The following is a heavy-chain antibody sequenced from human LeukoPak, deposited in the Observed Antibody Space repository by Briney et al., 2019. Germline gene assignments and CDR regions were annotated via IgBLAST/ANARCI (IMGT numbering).Heavy chain of an antibody. CDR2: IYYSGST. D-gene: IGHD3-22*01. J-gene: IGHJ4*02. CDR3: ARGRLYDSSGYWDFDY. CDR1: GGSISTYY. V-gene: IGHV4-59*12. Sequence: SETLSLMCTVSGGSISTYYWSWIRQPPGKGLEWIGYIYYSGSTNYNPSLKSRVTISVDTSKNQFSLKLSSVTAADTAVYYCARGRLYDSSGYWDFDYWGQGTLVTVSS.